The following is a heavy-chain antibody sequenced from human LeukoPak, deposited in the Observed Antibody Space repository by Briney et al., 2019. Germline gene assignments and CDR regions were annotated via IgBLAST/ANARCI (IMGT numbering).Heavy chain of an antibody. CDR1: GFTFSSYS. V-gene: IGHV3-21*01. Sequence: GGSLRLSCAASGFTFSSYSMNWVRQAPGKGLEWVSSISSSSSYIYYADSVKGRFTISRDNAKNSLYLQMNSLRAEDTAVYYCARDLRHIVVVPAAIRGSRHAFGIWGQGTMVTVSS. J-gene: IGHJ3*02. CDR3: ARDLRHIVVVPAAIRGSRHAFGI. CDR2: ISSSSSYI. D-gene: IGHD2-2*02.